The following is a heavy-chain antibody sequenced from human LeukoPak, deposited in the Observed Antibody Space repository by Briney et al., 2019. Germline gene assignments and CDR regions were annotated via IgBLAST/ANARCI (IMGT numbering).Heavy chain of an antibody. V-gene: IGHV5-51*01. D-gene: IGHD6-19*01. CDR3: ARRGIAVAGTPAEYFQH. J-gene: IGHJ1*01. Sequence: GESLKISCKGSGYSFTNYWIGWVRQMPGKGLEWMGIIYPGDSDTRYSPSFQGQVSVSADKFINTAYLQWSSLKAADTAMYYCARRGIAVAGTPAEYFQHWGQGTLVIVSS. CDR1: GYSFTNYW. CDR2: IYPGDSDT.